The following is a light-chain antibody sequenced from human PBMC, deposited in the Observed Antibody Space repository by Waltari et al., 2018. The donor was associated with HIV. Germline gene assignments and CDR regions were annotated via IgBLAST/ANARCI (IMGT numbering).Light chain of an antibody. Sequence: SSDVGSYNLVSWYQQHPGKAPKVMIYEGSKRPSGVSNRFSGSKSGNTASLTISGLQAEDEADYYCCSYTGSSTRRPYVFGTGTKVTVL. CDR2: EGS. CDR1: SSDVGSYNL. J-gene: IGLJ1*01. CDR3: CSYTGSSTRRPYV. V-gene: IGLV2-23*01.